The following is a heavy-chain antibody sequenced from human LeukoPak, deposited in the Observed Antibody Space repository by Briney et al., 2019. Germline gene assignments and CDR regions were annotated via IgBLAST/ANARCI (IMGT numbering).Heavy chain of an antibody. CDR2: ISSSSSYI. D-gene: IGHD6-13*01. J-gene: IGHJ2*01. V-gene: IGHV3-21*01. Sequence: GGSLRLSCAASTFTFSSYSMNWVRQASGKGLEWVSSISSSSSYIYYADSVKGRFTISRDNAKNSLYLQMNSLRAGDTAVYYCARAAYSSTWYSRYFDLWGRGTLVTVSS. CDR1: TFTFSSYS. CDR3: ARAAYSSTWYSRYFDL.